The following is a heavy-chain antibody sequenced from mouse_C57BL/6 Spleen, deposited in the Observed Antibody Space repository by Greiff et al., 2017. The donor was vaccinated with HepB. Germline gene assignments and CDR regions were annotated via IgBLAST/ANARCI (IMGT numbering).Heavy chain of an antibody. D-gene: IGHD1-1*01. CDR2: ISSGGDYI. J-gene: IGHJ4*01. Sequence: EVKVVESGEGLVKPGGSLKLSCAASGFTFSSYAMSWVRQTPEKRLEWVAYISSGGDYIYYADTVKGRFTISRDNARNTLYLQMSSLKSEDTAMYYCTREGRGDAMDYWGQGTSVTVSS. V-gene: IGHV5-9-1*02. CDR3: TREGRGDAMDY. CDR1: GFTFSSYA.